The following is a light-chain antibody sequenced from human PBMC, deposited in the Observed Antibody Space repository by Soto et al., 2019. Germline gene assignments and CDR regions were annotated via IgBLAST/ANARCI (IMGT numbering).Light chain of an antibody. CDR2: DVS. CDR1: HSITNW. CDR3: QQLHDYPIT. Sequence: DIHMTQSPSTLSASVGDRVTITCRASHSITNWLAWYQQKPGKAPKVLIYDVSTLGSGVPSRFSGSGSGTEFTLTISSLQPDDFATYYCQQLHDYPITFGQATRLEIK. J-gene: IGKJ5*01. V-gene: IGKV1-5*01.